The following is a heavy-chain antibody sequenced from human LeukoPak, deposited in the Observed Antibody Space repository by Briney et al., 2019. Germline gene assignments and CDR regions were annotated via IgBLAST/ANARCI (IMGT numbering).Heavy chain of an antibody. CDR1: GFTFSTYA. D-gene: IGHD6-13*01. Sequence: RSGGSLRLSCAASGFTFSTYAMIWVRQAPGKGLEWVSVIGGSGSYTYYADSVKGRFTISRDNSKDTLYLQMNSLRAEDTAVYYRARDWYDYWGQGTLVTVSS. J-gene: IGHJ4*02. V-gene: IGHV3-23*01. CDR2: IGGSGSYT. CDR3: ARDWYDY.